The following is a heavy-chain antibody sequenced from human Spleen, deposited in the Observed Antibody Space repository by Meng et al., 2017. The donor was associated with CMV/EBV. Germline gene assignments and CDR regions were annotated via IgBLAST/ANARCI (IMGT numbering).Heavy chain of an antibody. CDR3: ARREGATNTYYYYYVMDV. D-gene: IGHD1-26*01. Sequence: ASVKVSCKASGYTFSDYYMHWVRQAPGQGLEWMGWMNPNSGAAKYAQKFQGRVTMTRDTSLSTAYMELSGLTSDGTAVYYCARREGATNTYYYYYVMDVWGQGTTVTVSS. J-gene: IGHJ6*02. CDR2: MNPNSGAA. V-gene: IGHV1-2*02. CDR1: GYTFSDYY.